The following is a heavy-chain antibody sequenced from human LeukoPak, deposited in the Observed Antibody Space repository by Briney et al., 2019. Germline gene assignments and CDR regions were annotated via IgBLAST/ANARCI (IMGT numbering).Heavy chain of an antibody. J-gene: IGHJ4*02. CDR2: IYSDGST. D-gene: IGHD6-19*01. CDR1: GFTVSNKY. V-gene: IGHV3-53*01. CDR3: AKGGDSSGRSRYFDY. Sequence: GGSLRLSCAASGFTVSNKYMTWVRQVPGKGLEWVSVIYSDGSTYYADSVKGRFTISRDNSKNTLYLQMDSLRAEDTAVYYCAKGGDSSGRSRYFDYWGQGTLVTVSS.